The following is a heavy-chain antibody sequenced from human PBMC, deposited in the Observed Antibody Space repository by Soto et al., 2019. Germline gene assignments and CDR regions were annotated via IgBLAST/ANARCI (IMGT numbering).Heavy chain of an antibody. J-gene: IGHJ5*02. D-gene: IGHD3-3*01. CDR2: IKQDGSEK. CDR1: GFTFSSYW. CDR3: ARVVRITIFGVVPYWFDP. Sequence: GGSLRLSCAASGFTFSSYWMIWVRQAPGKGLEWVANIKQDGSEKYYVDSVKGRFTISRDNAKNSLYLQMNSLRAEDTAVYYWARVVRITIFGVVPYWFDPWGQGTLVTVSS. V-gene: IGHV3-7*05.